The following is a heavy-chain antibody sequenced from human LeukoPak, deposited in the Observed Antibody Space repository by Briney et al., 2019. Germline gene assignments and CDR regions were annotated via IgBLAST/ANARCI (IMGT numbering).Heavy chain of an antibody. CDR1: GYSFTNYW. CDR2: IYPGDSDT. D-gene: IGHD2-15*01. J-gene: IGHJ4*02. CDR3: ARRSQNCSGGSCYPYYFDY. Sequence: GESLKISCQGSGYSFTNYWIGWVRQLPGKGLEWIGIIYPGDSDTRYSPSFQGQVAISADKSISTAYLQWSSLKASDTAMYYCARRSQNCSGGSCYPYYFDYWGQGTLVTVSS. V-gene: IGHV5-51*01.